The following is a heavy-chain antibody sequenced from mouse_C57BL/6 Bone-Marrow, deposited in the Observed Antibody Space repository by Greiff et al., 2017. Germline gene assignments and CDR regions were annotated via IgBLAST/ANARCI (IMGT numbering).Heavy chain of an antibody. CDR2: IYPRSGNT. V-gene: IGHV1-81*01. J-gene: IGHJ1*03. CDR1: GYTFTSYG. D-gene: IGHD4-1*01. CDR3: ARLGLGRRWYFDV. Sequence: QVQLQQSGAELARPGASVKLSCKASGYTFTSYGISWVKQRTGQGLEWIGEIYPRSGNTYYNEKFKGKATLTADKSSSTAYMELRSLTSEDSAVYFCARLGLGRRWYFDVGGTGTTVTVSS.